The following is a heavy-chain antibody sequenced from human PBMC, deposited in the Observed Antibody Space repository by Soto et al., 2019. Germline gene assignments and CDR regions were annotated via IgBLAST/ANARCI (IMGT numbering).Heavy chain of an antibody. CDR3: ARGARKNIVDIVVVVAYYYFDY. J-gene: IGHJ4*02. D-gene: IGHD2-15*01. CDR2: ISSNGGST. CDR1: GFTFSSYA. Sequence: GGSLRLSCAASGFTFSSYAMHWVRQAPGKGLEYVSAISSNGGSTYYANSVKGRFTISRDNSKNTLYLQMGSLRAEDMAVYYCARGARKNIVDIVVVVAYYYFDYWGQGTLVTVSS. V-gene: IGHV3-64*01.